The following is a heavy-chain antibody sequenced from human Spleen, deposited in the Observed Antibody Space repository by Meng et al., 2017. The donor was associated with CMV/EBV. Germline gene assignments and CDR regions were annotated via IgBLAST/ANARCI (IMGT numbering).Heavy chain of an antibody. CDR3: ARDRCSSTSCYTGDNWFDP. Sequence: SETLSLTCTVSGGSISSYYWSWIRQPPGKGLEWIGHIYYSGSTNYNPSLKSRVTISVDTSKNQFSLKLSSVTAADTAVYYCARDRCSSTSCYTGDNWFDPWGQGTLVTVSS. V-gene: IGHV4-59*01. CDR1: GGSISSYY. J-gene: IGHJ5*02. D-gene: IGHD2-2*02. CDR2: IYYSGST.